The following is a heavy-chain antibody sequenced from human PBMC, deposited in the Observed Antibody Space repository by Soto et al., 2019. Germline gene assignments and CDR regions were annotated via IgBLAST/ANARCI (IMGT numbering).Heavy chain of an antibody. CDR1: GGSISSGGYY. CDR3: ARAGPLSNWNDAPWFDP. J-gene: IGHJ5*02. V-gene: IGHV4-31*03. Sequence: SETLSLTCTVSGGSISSGGYYWSWIRQHPGKGLEWIGYIYYSGSTYYNPSLKSRVTISVDTSKNQFSLKLSSVTAADTAVYYCARAGPLSNWNDAPWFDPWGQGTLVTVSS. D-gene: IGHD1-1*01. CDR2: IYYSGST.